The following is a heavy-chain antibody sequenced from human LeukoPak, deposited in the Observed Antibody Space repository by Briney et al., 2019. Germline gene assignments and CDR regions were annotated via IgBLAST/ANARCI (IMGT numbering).Heavy chain of an antibody. Sequence: GGSLRLSCAASGFTFSDYYMSWIRQAPGKGLEWVSYISSSGSTIYYADSEKGRFTISRDNAKNSLYLQMNSLRAEDTAVYYCARLLYSSSWYVDYWGQGTLVTVSS. V-gene: IGHV3-11*01. CDR1: GFTFSDYY. D-gene: IGHD6-13*01. CDR2: ISSSGSTI. CDR3: ARLLYSSSWYVDY. J-gene: IGHJ4*02.